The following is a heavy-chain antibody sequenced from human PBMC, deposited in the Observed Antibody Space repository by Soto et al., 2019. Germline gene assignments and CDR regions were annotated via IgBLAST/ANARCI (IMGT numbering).Heavy chain of an antibody. D-gene: IGHD3-16*02. CDR2: ISGSGGST. V-gene: IGHV3-23*01. Sequence: GGSLRLSCAASGFTFSSYAMSWVRQAPGKGLEWVSAISGSGGSTYYADSVKGRFTISRDNSKNTLYLQMNSLRAEDTAVYYCAKDLGEKEGYDYIWGSYHHWGQGTLVTVSS. CDR3: AKDLGEKEGYDYIWGSYHH. J-gene: IGHJ5*02. CDR1: GFTFSSYA.